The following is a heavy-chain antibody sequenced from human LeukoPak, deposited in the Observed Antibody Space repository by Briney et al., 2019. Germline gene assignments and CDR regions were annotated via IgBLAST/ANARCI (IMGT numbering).Heavy chain of an antibody. V-gene: IGHV1-18*01. D-gene: IGHD3-10*01. CDR1: GYTFTTYG. J-gene: IGHJ4*02. CDR2: ISAYNGNT. Sequence: ASVKVSCKASGYTFTTYGISWVRQAPGQGLEWMGWISAYNGNTNYAQKLQGRVTMTRDTSTSTAYMELRSLRSDDTAVYHCARDKFYYAWGIWGGIDYGGQGPLVTVS. CDR3: ARDKFYYAWGIWGGIDY.